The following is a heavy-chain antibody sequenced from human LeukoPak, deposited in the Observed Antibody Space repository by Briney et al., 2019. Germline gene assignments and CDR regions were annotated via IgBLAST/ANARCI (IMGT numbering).Heavy chain of an antibody. Sequence: QGGESLKISCAASGFTFTSFAMSWVRQAPGKGLEWVSTFSGTTSTYYADSVKGRVTISRDNSKNTLYLQMNSLRADDTAVYYCTKLKQWQPQRYFFEYWGQGALVTVAS. CDR2: FSGTTST. J-gene: IGHJ4*02. V-gene: IGHV3-23*01. CDR3: TKLKQWQPQRYFFEY. CDR1: GFTFTSFA. D-gene: IGHD6-19*01.